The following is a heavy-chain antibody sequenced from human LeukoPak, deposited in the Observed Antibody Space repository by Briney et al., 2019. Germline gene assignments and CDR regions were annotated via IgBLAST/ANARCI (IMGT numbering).Heavy chain of an antibody. Sequence: GGSLRLSCAASGLIFSSSWMGWVRQAPEKGLEWVANIKQDGSEKYYVDSVEGRFTISRDNAKNSLFLQMHSLRAEDTAVSYCIQLGGTATTSHAFDVWGQGTMVTVSS. CDR1: GLIFSSSW. CDR2: IKQDGSEK. J-gene: IGHJ3*01. CDR3: IQLGGTATTSHAFDV. V-gene: IGHV3-7*01. D-gene: IGHD1-1*01.